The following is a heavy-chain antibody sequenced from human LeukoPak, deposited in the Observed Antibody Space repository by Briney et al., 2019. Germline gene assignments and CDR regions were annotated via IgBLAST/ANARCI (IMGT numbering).Heavy chain of an antibody. V-gene: IGHV3-48*04. CDR3: ARAGELRYMDV. CDR1: GFTFSSYS. Sequence: GGSLRLSCAASGFTFSSYSMNWISQAPGRGLEWVSTIKGTGLTTYYADSVKGRFTIPRDNAKNSLFLQMTSLRADDTAIYYCARAGELRYMDVWGRGTAVTVSS. CDR2: IKGTGLTT. J-gene: IGHJ6*03. D-gene: IGHD3-16*01.